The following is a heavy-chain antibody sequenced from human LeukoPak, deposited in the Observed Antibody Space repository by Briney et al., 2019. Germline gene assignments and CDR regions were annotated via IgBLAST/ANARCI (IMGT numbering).Heavy chain of an antibody. CDR1: GGSISSSSYY. CDR2: IYYSGST. J-gene: IGHJ6*02. V-gene: IGHV4-39*01. CDR3: ARRSTIFGVVTVAAGMDV. D-gene: IGHD3-3*01. Sequence: PSETLSLTCTVSGGSISSSSYYWGWIRQPPGKGLEWIGTIYYSGSTYYNPSLKSRVTISVDTSKNQFSQKLSSVTAADTAVYYCARRSTIFGVVTVAAGMDVWGQGTTVTVSS.